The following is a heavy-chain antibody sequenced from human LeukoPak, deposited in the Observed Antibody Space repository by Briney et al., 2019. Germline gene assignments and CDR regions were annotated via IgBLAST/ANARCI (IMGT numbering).Heavy chain of an antibody. CDR3: AKVVSGRFDY. V-gene: IGHV3-23*01. CDR2: ISSSGSST. D-gene: IGHD2-15*01. CDR1: GFTFSSSA. Sequence: GGSLRLSCAASGFTFSSSAMTWVRQAPGKGLEWVSSISSSGSSTYYSDSVKGRFTISRDTSKNMLYLQMNSLRVEDTAVYYCAKVVSGRFDYWRQGTLVTVSS. J-gene: IGHJ4*02.